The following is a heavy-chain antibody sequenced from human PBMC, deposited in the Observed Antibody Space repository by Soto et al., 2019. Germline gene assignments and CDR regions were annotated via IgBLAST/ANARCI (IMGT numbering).Heavy chain of an antibody. Sequence: PGDYLSLSCASSGFTFISYEMNWVLQAPGKGLEWVSYISSSGSTIYYADSVKGRFTISRDNAKNSLYLQMNSLRAEDTAVYYWAREEEDSSSSFSYTYGRAGWDQGTTVTVSS. J-gene: IGHJ6*02. CDR3: AREEEDSSSSFSYTYGRAG. CDR2: ISSSGSTI. CDR1: GFTFISYE. D-gene: IGHD6-6*01. V-gene: IGHV3-48*03.